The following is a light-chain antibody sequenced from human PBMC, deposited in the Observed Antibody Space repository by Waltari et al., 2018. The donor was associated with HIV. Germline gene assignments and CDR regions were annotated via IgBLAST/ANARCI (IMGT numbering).Light chain of an antibody. Sequence: IQMTQSPPSLSASIGDRVTITCRATQNINHYLNWYQHEPGKPPTLLIYAASTLQSGVPSRFSGSGFGTDFTLTISNLQPEDFATYYCQQSTNLPSTFGHGTKVDIK. J-gene: IGKJ3*01. CDR2: AAS. V-gene: IGKV1-39*01. CDR1: QNINHY. CDR3: QQSTNLPST.